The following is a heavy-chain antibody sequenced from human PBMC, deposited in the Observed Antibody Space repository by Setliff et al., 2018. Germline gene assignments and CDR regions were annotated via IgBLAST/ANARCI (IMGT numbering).Heavy chain of an antibody. CDR3: ARMSGFLYMDV. V-gene: IGHV4-39*07. CDR1: GLSISTNRYY. CDR2: MHSDGAT. J-gene: IGHJ6*03. Sequence: SETLSLTCTVSGLSISTNRYYWGWLRQPPGRGLELIGLMHSDGATYSNPSLQSRVTLSLDASKRQFSLKLTSVTAADTAVYYCARMSGFLYMDVWGKGTTVTVSS. D-gene: IGHD3-3*01.